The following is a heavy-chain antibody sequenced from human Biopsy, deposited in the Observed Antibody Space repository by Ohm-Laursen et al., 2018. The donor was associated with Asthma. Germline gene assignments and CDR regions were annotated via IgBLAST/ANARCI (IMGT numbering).Heavy chain of an antibody. CDR3: AREYCGSDRIVSYYSGLEV. J-gene: IGHJ6*04. V-gene: IGHV1-69*01. CDR2: LIPVLGTP. CDR1: GDSFSNYA. D-gene: IGHD5-12*01. Sequence: GSSVKVSCNASGDSFSNYAISWVRQAPGQGLEWMGGLIPVLGTPDHAQMFEGRVTITADESTSTAYMELSSLSSEDTAVYYCAREYCGSDRIVSYYSGLEVWGKGTTVTASS.